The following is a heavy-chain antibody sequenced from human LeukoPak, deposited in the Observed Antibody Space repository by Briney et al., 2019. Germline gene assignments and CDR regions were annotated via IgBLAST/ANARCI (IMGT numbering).Heavy chain of an antibody. Sequence: GGSLRLSCAASGFTFSSYSMNWVRQAPGKGLEWVSSISSSSSYIYYADSVRGRFTISRDNAKNSLYLQMNSLRAEDTAVYYCARSRYCSGGNCYLDAFDIWGQGTMDTVSS. CDR3: ARSRYCSGGNCYLDAFDI. D-gene: IGHD2-15*01. J-gene: IGHJ3*02. CDR2: ISSSSSYI. V-gene: IGHV3-21*01. CDR1: GFTFSSYS.